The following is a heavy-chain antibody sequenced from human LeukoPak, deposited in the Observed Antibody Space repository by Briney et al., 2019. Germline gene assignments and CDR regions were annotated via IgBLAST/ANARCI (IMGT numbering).Heavy chain of an antibody. Sequence: SVKVSCKASGYTFTSYAMNWVRQAPGQGLEWMGGITPIFGTAVYAQKFQGRVTITAVESTSTAYMELSSLRSEDTAVYYCARSNNDYGDYGRYNWGQGTLVTVSS. J-gene: IGHJ4*02. V-gene: IGHV1-69*13. CDR3: ARSNNDYGDYGRYN. CDR1: GYTFTSYA. CDR2: ITPIFGTA. D-gene: IGHD4-17*01.